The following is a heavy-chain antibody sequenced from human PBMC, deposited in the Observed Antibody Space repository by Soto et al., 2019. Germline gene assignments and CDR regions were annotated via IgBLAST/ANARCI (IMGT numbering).Heavy chain of an antibody. D-gene: IGHD2-2*01. CDR2: ISSSSSYI. CDR1: GFTFSSYS. CDR3: ARAPGKYCSSTSCYFLY. V-gene: IGHV3-21*01. J-gene: IGHJ4*02. Sequence: GGSLRLSCAASGFTFSSYSMNWVRRAPGKGLEWVSSISSSSSYIYYADSVKGRFTISRDNAKNSLYLQMNSLRAEDTAVYYCARAPGKYCSSTSCYFLYWGQGTLVTVSS.